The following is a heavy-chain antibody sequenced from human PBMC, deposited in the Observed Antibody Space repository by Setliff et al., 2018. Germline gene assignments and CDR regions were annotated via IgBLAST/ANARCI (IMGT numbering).Heavy chain of an antibody. CDR2: IYWNDDK. D-gene: IGHD4-17*01. CDR1: GFSLSTSGVG. J-gene: IGHJ1*01. V-gene: IGHV2-5*01. CDR3: AHKYGDYVRYFQH. Sequence: SGPTLVNPTQTLTLTCTFSGFSLSTSGVGVGWIRQPPGKALEWLALIYWNDDKRYSPSLKSRLTITKDTSKKQVVLTMTNMDPVDTATYYCAHKYGDYVRYFQHWGQGTLVTVSS.